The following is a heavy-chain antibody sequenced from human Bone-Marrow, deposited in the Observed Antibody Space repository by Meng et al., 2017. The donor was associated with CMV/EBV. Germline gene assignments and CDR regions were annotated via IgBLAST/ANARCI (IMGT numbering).Heavy chain of an antibody. J-gene: IGHJ6*02. CDR1: GNTLSDNY. V-gene: IGHV1-2*02. CDR3: ARGQVQCSTINCHDYRFSGMDV. Sequence: ASVKVSCKASGNTLSDNYMNCVRQAPGQGLEWMGWITHKSGGTNYAQKFLGRVTMTRDTSISTAYMELSRLRSGDTAVYYCARGQVQCSTINCHDYRFSGMDVWGQGTTVTVSS. D-gene: IGHD2/OR15-2a*01. CDR2: ITHKSGGT.